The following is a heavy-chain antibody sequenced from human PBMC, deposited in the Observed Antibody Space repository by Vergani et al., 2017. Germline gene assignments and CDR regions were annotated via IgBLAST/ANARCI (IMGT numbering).Heavy chain of an antibody. CDR1: GFTFDDYA. Sequence: EVQLVESGGGLVQPGRSLRLSCAASGFTFDDYAMHWVRQAPGKGLEWVSGMSWNSGSIGYADSVKGRFTISRNNAKNSLYLQMNSLRADETALYYCARGYGYSIIDYWGQGTLVTVSS. V-gene: IGHV3-9*01. CDR3: ARGYGYSIIDY. CDR2: MSWNSGSI. J-gene: IGHJ4*02. D-gene: IGHD5-24*01.